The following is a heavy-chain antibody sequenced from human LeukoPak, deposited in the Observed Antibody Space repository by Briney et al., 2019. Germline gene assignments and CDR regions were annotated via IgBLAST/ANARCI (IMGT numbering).Heavy chain of an antibody. J-gene: IGHJ4*02. Sequence: GGSLRLYCTASGFTFSDYYMSWLRQAPGKGPEWVANIKQDGGEKYFVDSVMGRFTISRDNAKNSLYLDMHSLRAEDTAVYYCARERSGRFFDYWGQGTLVTVSS. CDR3: ARERSGRFFDY. CDR1: GFTFSDYY. V-gene: IGHV3-7*01. D-gene: IGHD3-3*01. CDR2: IKQDGGEK.